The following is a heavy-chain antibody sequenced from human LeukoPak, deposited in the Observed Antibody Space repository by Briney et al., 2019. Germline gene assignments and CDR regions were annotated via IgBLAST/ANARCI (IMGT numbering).Heavy chain of an antibody. CDR2: IKEDGSDK. CDR3: ASASGSYLDY. V-gene: IGHV3-7*01. CDR1: GFTFSSCW. J-gene: IGHJ4*02. Sequence: GGSLRLSCAASGFTFSSCWMTWVRQAPGKGLEWVANIKEDGSDKYYVDSVKGRFTISRDNAKSSLYLQMNSLRAEDTAVYYCASASGSYLDYWGQGTLVTVSS. D-gene: IGHD1-26*01.